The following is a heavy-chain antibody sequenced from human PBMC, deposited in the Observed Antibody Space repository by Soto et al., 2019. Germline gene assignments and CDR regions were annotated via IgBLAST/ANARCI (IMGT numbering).Heavy chain of an antibody. V-gene: IGHV4-59*01. CDR1: GDSISTFY. Sequence: SETLSLTCTVSGDSISTFYWGWMRQSPGKELEWIGYVYYTGSTNYNPSLKSRVTISVDRSKNQFSLKLTSANTADTAVYYCARGRTVRNYADDSSDYFYFFDYWGQGTQVTVSS. CDR3: ARGRTVRNYADDSSDYFYFFDY. D-gene: IGHD3-22*01. CDR2: VYYTGST. J-gene: IGHJ4*02.